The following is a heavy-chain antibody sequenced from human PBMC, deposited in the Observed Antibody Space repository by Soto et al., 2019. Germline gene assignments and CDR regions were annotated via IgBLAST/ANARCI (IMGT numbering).Heavy chain of an antibody. CDR3: AKXPSRMDIVVVPAAAFDY. CDR2: ISGSGGST. Sequence: GGSLRLSCAASGFTFSIYAMSWVRQAPGKGLEWVSAISGSGGSTYYADSVKGRFTISRDNSKNTLYLQMNSLRAEDTAVYYCAKXPSRMDIVVVPAAAFDYWGQGTLVTVSS. J-gene: IGHJ4*02. CDR1: GFTFSIYA. D-gene: IGHD2-2*03. V-gene: IGHV3-23*01.